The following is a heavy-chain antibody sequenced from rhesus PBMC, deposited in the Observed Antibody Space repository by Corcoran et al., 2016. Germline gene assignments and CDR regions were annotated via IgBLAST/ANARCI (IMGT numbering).Heavy chain of an antibody. CDR2: IYWDDEK. V-gene: IGHV2S1*01. Sequence: QVTLKESGPALVNPTPTLTLTCTFSGFSLRPTNMCVGWILQPPGKALKWLASIYWDDEKYYSTSLKSRLTISKDTSKNQVVLKVTNMDPLDTATYYCARHGRLDYWGQGVLVTVSS. CDR1: GFSLRPTNMC. D-gene: IGHD4-29*01. J-gene: IGHJ4*01. CDR3: ARHGRLDY.